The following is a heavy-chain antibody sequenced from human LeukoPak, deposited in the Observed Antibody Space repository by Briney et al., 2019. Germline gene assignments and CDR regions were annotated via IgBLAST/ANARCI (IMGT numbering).Heavy chain of an antibody. CDR1: GYTFNDYY. CDR2: INPNSGGT. J-gene: IGHJ4*02. CDR3: ARGVDILTGYSIMPPDY. Sequence: GSVKVSCKASGYTFNDYYIHWVRQAPGQGLEWMGWINPNSGGTNYAQKFQGRVTMTRDTSISTAYMELSRLRSDDTAVYYCARGVDILTGYSIMPPDYWGQGTLVTVSS. D-gene: IGHD3-9*01. V-gene: IGHV1-2*02.